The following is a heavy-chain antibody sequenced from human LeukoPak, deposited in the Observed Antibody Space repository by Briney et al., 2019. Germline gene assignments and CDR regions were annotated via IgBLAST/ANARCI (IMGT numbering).Heavy chain of an antibody. CDR3: ANGDCGDACYLVDF. CDR1: GFTFNNYA. J-gene: IGHJ4*02. V-gene: IGHV3-9*01. Sequence: GGPLRLSCIASGFTFNNYAMHWVRQAPGKGLEWVSGLSPDGRIFGYADSVKGRFTISRDNAKNSLYLQMYSLRPEDTALYYFANGDCGDACYLVDFWGQTTLVTVYS. D-gene: IGHD2-21*02. CDR2: LSPDGRIF.